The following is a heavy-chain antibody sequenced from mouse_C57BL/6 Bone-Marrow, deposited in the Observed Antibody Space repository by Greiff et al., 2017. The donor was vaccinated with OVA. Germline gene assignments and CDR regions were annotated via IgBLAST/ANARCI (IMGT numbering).Heavy chain of an antibody. CDR3: ARGGTSPFAY. J-gene: IGHJ3*01. Sequence: VQLQQSGPELVKPGASVMISCKASGYSFTGYYMNWVKQSPEKSLEWIGEINPSTGGTTYNQKFKAKATLPVDKSSSTAYMQLKSVTSEDSAVYYCARGGTSPFAYWGQGTLVTVSA. CDR2: INPSTGGT. CDR1: GYSFTGYY. V-gene: IGHV1-42*01. D-gene: IGHD4-1*01.